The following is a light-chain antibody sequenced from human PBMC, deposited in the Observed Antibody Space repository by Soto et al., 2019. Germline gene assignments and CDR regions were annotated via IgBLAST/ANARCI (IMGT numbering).Light chain of an antibody. CDR2: AAS. CDR3: QQSYSTPFT. CDR1: QSISTS. V-gene: IGKV1-39*01. Sequence: DIQMTQSPSSLSASVGDRVTVACRASQSISTSLNWYQQKPGKAPKLLIYAASSLQSGVPSRFSGSESGTGFTLTISSLQPEDFATYYCQQSYSTPFTFGPGTKVDIK. J-gene: IGKJ3*01.